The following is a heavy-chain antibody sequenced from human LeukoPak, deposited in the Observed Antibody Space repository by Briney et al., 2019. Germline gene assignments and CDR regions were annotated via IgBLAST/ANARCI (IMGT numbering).Heavy chain of an antibody. Sequence: GGSLRLSCAASGFTFRSYAMSWVRQAPGKGVEGVSAISGSGGSTYYADSVKGRVTISRDNAKNTLYLQMNSLRAEDTGVYYCAKEVVVPAARGGDFDYWGQGTLVTVSS. CDR3: AKEVVVPAARGGDFDY. CDR2: ISGSGGST. J-gene: IGHJ4*02. CDR1: GFTFRSYA. V-gene: IGHV3-23*01. D-gene: IGHD2-2*01.